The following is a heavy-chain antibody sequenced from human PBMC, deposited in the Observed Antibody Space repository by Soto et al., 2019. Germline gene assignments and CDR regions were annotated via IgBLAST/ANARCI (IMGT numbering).Heavy chain of an antibody. D-gene: IGHD5-12*01. CDR2: IWYDGSNK. Sequence: PGGSLRLSCAASGFTFSSYGMHWVRQAPGKGLEWVAVIWYDGSNKWYADSVKGRFTISRDNSKNTLYLQMNSLRAEDTAVYSCARDRGYSGYDSPRFYYGMAVWGQGTTVTVSS. CDR1: GFTFSSYG. V-gene: IGHV3-33*01. CDR3: ARDRGYSGYDSPRFYYGMAV. J-gene: IGHJ6*02.